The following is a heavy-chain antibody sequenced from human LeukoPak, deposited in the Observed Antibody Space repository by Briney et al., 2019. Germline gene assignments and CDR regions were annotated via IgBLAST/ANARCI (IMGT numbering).Heavy chain of an antibody. D-gene: IGHD1-26*01. CDR2: IKQDGSER. J-gene: IGHJ4*02. Sequence: GGSLRLSCVVSRVTFSSHWMSWVRQAPGKGLEWVANIKQDGSERYYVDSVKGRFTISRDNAKNSVFLQMNSLRAEDTAVYYCARDPNLYSGTYDTYWGQGTLVTVSS. CDR3: ARDPNLYSGTYDTY. V-gene: IGHV3-7*03. CDR1: RVTFSSHW.